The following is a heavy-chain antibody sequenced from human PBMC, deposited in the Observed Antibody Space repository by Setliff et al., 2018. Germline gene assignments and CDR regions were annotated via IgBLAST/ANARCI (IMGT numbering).Heavy chain of an antibody. CDR3: ARDQWVRSPPLYFSYSMDV. Sequence: PSETLSLTCALSGGSISSGSYHWSWIRQPAGQGLEWVGRLHTSGSTNYNPSLKGRVTIAVDTSRNQFSLKLTSMTAADTAVYYCARDQWVRSPPLYFSYSMDVWGQGTTVTVSS. CDR2: LHTSGST. V-gene: IGHV4-61*02. CDR1: GGSISSGSYH. D-gene: IGHD5-12*01. J-gene: IGHJ6*02.